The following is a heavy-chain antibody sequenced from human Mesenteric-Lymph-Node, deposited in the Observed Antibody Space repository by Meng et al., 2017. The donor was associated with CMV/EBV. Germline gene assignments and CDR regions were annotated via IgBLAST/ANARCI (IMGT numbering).Heavy chain of an antibody. CDR1: GYTFTSYD. CDR3: ARGLRITMIVVVKGVGYYGMDV. V-gene: IGHV1-8*01. Sequence: ASVQVSCKASGYTFTSYDINWVRQATGQGLEWMGWMNTNSGNTGYAQKFQGRVTMTRNTSIRTAYMELSSLRSEDTAVYYCARGLRITMIVVVKGVGYYGMDVWGQGTTVTVSS. D-gene: IGHD3-22*01. J-gene: IGHJ6*02. CDR2: MNTNSGNT.